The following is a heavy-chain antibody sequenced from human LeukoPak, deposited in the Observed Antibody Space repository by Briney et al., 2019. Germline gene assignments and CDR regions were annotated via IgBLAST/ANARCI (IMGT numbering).Heavy chain of an antibody. CDR3: AREYYDILTGYSRTYDY. CDR2: IWYDGSNK. CDR1: GFTFSSYG. Sequence: GGSLRLSCAASGFTFSSYGMHWVRQAPGKGLEWVAAIWYDGSNKYYADSVKGRFTISRDNSKNTLYLQMNSLRAEDTAVYYCAREYYDILTGYSRTYDYWGQGTLVTVSS. D-gene: IGHD3-9*01. J-gene: IGHJ4*02. V-gene: IGHV3-33*01.